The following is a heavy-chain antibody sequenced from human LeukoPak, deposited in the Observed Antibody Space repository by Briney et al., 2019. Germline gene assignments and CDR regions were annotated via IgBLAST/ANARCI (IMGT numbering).Heavy chain of an antibody. D-gene: IGHD6-13*01. J-gene: IGHJ4*02. V-gene: IGHV3-7*01. CDR1: GFTFSSNW. CDR3: ARANNSSWHN. CDR2: IKPDGSAE. Sequence: GGSLRLSCATSGFTFSSNWMSWVRHVPGRGLDWVANIKPDGSAEYYAASVKGRFTVSRDNAKNSLYLQMNNLRVEDAAVYYCARANNSSWHNWGQGTLVTVSS.